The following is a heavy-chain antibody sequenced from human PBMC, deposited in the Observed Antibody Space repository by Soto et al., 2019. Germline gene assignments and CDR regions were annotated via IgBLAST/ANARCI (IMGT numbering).Heavy chain of an antibody. CDR1: GFGFTFSSYE. CDR2: IGNDGSPI. CDR3: ARDNYGGAFDY. D-gene: IGHD4-17*01. J-gene: IGHJ4*02. Sequence: GGSLRLSCAALGFGFTFSSYEMNWVRQAPGKGLEWISYIGNDGSPIHYAEYVKGRFTISRDNAKKSLYLRMNSLRAEDTAVYYCARDNYGGAFDYWGQGAPVTVSS. V-gene: IGHV3-48*03.